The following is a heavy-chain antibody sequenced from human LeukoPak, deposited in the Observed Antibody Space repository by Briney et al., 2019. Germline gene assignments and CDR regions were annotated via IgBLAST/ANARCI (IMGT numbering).Heavy chain of an antibody. CDR3: AKDSNTYSSGWYTGYYYMDV. CDR2: ISWDGGST. CDR1: GFTFDDYA. J-gene: IGHJ6*03. V-gene: IGHV3-43D*04. Sequence: PGGSLRLSCAASGFTFDDYAMHWVRPAPGKGLEWVSLISWDGGSTYYADSVKGRFTISRDNSKNSLYLQMNSLRAEDTALYYCAKDSNTYSSGWYTGYYYMDVWGKGTTVTVSS. D-gene: IGHD6-19*01.